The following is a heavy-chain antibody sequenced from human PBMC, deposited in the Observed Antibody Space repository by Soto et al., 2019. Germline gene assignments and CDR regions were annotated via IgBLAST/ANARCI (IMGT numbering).Heavy chain of an antibody. V-gene: IGHV4-59*01. J-gene: IGHJ5*02. D-gene: IGHD1-26*01. CDR1: GGSISSYY. CDR3: ARASLVGATMWFDP. Sequence: PSETLALTCTVSGGSISSYYGGWIRQPPGKGLEWIGYIYYSGSTNYNPSLKSRVTISVDTSKNQFSLKLSSVTAADTAVYYCARASLVGATMWFDPWGQGTLVTVSS. CDR2: IYYSGST.